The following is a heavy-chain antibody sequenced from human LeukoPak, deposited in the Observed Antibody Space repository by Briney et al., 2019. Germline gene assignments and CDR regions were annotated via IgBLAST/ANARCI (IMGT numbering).Heavy chain of an antibody. D-gene: IGHD5-18*01. J-gene: IGHJ6*03. CDR3: ARDKGTGYSYGWSYYYYYMDV. CDR2: ISSNRGST. Sequence: GGSLRLSCAASGFTFSSYAMHWVRQAPGKGLEYVSAISSNRGSTYYANSVKGRFTISRDNSKNTLYLQMGSLRAEDMAVYYCARDKGTGYSYGWSYYYYYMDVWGKGTTVTVSS. CDR1: GFTFSSYA. V-gene: IGHV3-64*01.